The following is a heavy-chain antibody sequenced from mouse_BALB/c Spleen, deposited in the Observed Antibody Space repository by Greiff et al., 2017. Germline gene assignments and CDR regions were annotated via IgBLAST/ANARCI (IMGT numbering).Heavy chain of an antibody. D-gene: IGHD4-1*01. Sequence: EVKLVESGGGLVQPGGSRKLSCAATGFTFSSFGMHWVRQAPEKGLEWVAYISSGSSTIYYEDTVKVRFTISRDNPKNTLFLQMTSLRSEDTAMYYCARSGTRDLDYWGQGTTLTVSS. CDR2: ISSGSSTI. CDR3: ARSGTRDLDY. V-gene: IGHV5-17*02. J-gene: IGHJ2*01. CDR1: GFTFSSFG.